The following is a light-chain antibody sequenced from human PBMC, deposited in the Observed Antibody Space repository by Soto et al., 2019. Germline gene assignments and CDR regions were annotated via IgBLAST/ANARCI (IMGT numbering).Light chain of an antibody. J-gene: IGKJ1*01. CDR2: DVS. CDR1: QSVSSN. CDR3: QQYYNSPKT. V-gene: IGKV3-15*01. Sequence: EILMTQSPSTLSASPGERATLSCRASQSVSSNLAWYQQKTGQAPRLLIYDVSTRETGIPARFSGSGSGTEFTLTISSLQPEDFAVYYCQQYYNSPKTFGPGTKVDIK.